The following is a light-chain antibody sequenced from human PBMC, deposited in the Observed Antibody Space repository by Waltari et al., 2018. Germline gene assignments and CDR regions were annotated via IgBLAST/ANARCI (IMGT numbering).Light chain of an antibody. Sequence: DIQLTQSPASLSASVGDRVTITCRASQGISSYLALYQQKPGKAPNLLIYTASSLQSGVPSMFSGSGSGTDFTLTISSLQPEDFAVYYCQQRNTFPWTFGQGTKVEIK. CDR2: TAS. J-gene: IGKJ1*01. V-gene: IGKV1-9*01. CDR3: QQRNTFPWT. CDR1: QGISSY.